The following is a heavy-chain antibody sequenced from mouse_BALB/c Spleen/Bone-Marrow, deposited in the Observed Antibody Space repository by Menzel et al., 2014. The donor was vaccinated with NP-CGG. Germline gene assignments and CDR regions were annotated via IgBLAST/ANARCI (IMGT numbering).Heavy chain of an antibody. CDR2: IYPGDGDT. V-gene: IGHV1-80*01. CDR1: GYAFSSYW. CDR3: AFGNYDFDY. J-gene: IGHJ2*01. D-gene: IGHD2-1*01. Sequence: QVQLQQSGAELVRPGSSVKISCKASGYAFSSYWMNWVKQRPGQGLEWIGQIYPGDGDTNYSGKFRGKATLTADESSSTAYMQLSSLTSEDSAVYFCAFGNYDFDYWGQGTTLTVSS.